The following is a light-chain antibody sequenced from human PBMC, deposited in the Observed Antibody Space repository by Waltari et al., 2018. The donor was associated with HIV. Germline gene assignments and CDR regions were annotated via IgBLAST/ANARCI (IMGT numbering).Light chain of an antibody. J-gene: IGLJ3*02. CDR2: VTT. V-gene: IGLV1-40*01. CDR3: QSYDSSLSGSWV. CDR1: SSNIGAGYD. Sequence: QSVLTQPPSVSGAPGQRVTFSCTGSSSNIGAGYDVHWSQQLPGTAPKLLIYVTTNRPSGVPDRFSGSKSGTSASLAITGLQAEDEADYYCQSYDSSLSGSWVFGGGTKLTVL.